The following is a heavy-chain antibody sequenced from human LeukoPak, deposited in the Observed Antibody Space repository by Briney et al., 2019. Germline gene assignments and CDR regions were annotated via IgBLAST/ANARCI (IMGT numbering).Heavy chain of an antibody. V-gene: IGHV3-9*01. J-gene: IGHJ3*02. D-gene: IGHD5-12*01. Sequence: PGRSLRLSCAASGFTFDDYAMHWVRQAPGKGLEWVSGISWNSGSIGYADSVKGRFTISRDNAKNSLYLQMNSLRAEDTALYYCAKDKGYSGYDAAFDIWGQGTMVTVSS. CDR3: AKDKGYSGYDAAFDI. CDR1: GFTFDDYA. CDR2: ISWNSGSI.